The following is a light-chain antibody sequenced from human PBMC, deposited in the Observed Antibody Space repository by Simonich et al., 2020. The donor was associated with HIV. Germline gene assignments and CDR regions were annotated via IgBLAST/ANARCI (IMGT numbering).Light chain of an antibody. CDR3: QQYGSSAWT. V-gene: IGKV3-20*01. Sequence: ELVLTQSPGTLSLSPGERATLSCRASESVNSKYLAWYQQKPGLAPRLLIYGTSSRATGNPDRFSGSGSGTDFTLSISRLGPEGFAVYYCQQYGSSAWTFGQGTKVEIK. J-gene: IGKJ1*01. CDR1: ESVNSKY. CDR2: GTS.